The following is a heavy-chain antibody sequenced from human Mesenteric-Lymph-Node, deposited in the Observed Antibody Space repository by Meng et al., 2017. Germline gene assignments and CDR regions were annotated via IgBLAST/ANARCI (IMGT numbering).Heavy chain of an antibody. CDR2: INVGNGNT. CDR1: GYSFISNA. CDR3: ARGTPTVDY. V-gene: IGHV1-3*01. D-gene: IGHD1-1*01. J-gene: IGHJ4*02. Sequence: QVKLVKLGAEVQKPGASVKVSCKASGYSFISNAMHWVRQAPGQRPEWMGWINVGNGNTKYSEKFQGRVTITRDTSARNVYMELSSLTSEDTAVYYCARGTPTVDYWGQGTLVTVSS.